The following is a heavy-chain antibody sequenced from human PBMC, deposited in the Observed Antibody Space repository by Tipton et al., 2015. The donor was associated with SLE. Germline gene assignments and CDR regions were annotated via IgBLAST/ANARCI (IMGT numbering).Heavy chain of an antibody. Sequence: TLSLTCAVSGGSISSTTWWSWVRQPPGKGLEWIGEIYHSGSTNYNPSLKSRVTISVDKSKNHFSLNLSSVTAADTAVYYCARVVSVYDFWSGYSEWGQGTLVTVSS. CDR1: GGSISSTTW. CDR3: ARVVSVYDFWSGYSE. D-gene: IGHD3-3*01. CDR2: IYHSGST. V-gene: IGHV4-4*02. J-gene: IGHJ4*02.